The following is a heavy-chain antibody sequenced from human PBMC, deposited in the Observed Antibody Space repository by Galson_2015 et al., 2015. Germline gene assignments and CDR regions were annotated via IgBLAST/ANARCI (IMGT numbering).Heavy chain of an antibody. D-gene: IGHD6-13*01. CDR3: ARSLGAGASFYGMDV. J-gene: IGHJ6*02. V-gene: IGHV5-51*01. Sequence: QSGAEVTKPGESLTVSCPGSGSDFTTYWLTWVRQMPGKGLEWMGNIYPGDDDVRYNPSFQGQVTISADKSRDTAYVQWSSLKASDTATYFCARSLGAGASFYGMDVWGQGTTVTVSS. CDR1: GSDFTTYW. CDR2: IYPGDDDV.